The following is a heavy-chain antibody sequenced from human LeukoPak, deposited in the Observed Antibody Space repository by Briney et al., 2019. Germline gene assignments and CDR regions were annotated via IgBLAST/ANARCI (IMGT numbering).Heavy chain of an antibody. D-gene: IGHD4-23*01. Sequence: PSETLSLTCAVYGGSFSGYYWSWIRQPPGKGLEWIGEINHSGSTNYNPSLKSRVTISVDTSKNQFSLKLSSVTAADTAVYYCARGRYGGNSGIDYWGQGTLVTVSS. CDR2: INHSGST. CDR3: ARGRYGGNSGIDY. CDR1: GGSFSGYY. J-gene: IGHJ4*02. V-gene: IGHV4-34*01.